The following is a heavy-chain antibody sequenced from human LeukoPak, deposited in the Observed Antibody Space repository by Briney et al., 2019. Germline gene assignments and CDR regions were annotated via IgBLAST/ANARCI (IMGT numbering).Heavy chain of an antibody. Sequence: EASVKVSCKASGGTFSSYAISWVRQAPGQGLEWMGWISAYNGNTNYAQKLQGRVTMTTDTSTSTAYMELRSLRSDDTAVYYCARVESYSNYGWFDPWGQGTLVTVSS. D-gene: IGHD4-11*01. CDR2: ISAYNGNT. CDR3: ARVESYSNYGWFDP. CDR1: GGTFSSYA. V-gene: IGHV1-18*01. J-gene: IGHJ5*02.